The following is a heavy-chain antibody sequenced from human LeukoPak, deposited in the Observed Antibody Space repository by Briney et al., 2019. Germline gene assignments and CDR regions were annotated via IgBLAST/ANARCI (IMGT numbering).Heavy chain of an antibody. CDR1: GGTFSSYA. Sequence: SVKVSCKASGGTFSSYAISWVRQAPGQGLEWMGGIIPIFGTANYAQKFQGRVTITTDESTSTSYMELSSLRTEDTPVYYWESGYSYGSRFDSRGKGTLVTVSS. V-gene: IGHV1-69*05. CDR2: IIPIFGTA. D-gene: IGHD5-18*01. CDR3: ESGYSYGSRFDS. J-gene: IGHJ4*02.